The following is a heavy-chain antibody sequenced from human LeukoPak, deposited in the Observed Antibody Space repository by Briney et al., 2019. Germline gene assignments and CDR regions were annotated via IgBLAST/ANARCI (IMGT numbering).Heavy chain of an antibody. D-gene: IGHD5/OR15-5a*01. CDR3: TSHGSTYYFDY. CDR2: ISISGVTK. J-gene: IGHJ4*01. V-gene: IGHV3-48*03. Sequence: LAGGSLRLSCATSGFTFSRYYYNWVRQAPGKGLEWISYISISGVTKYYADSVRGRFTVSRDNARDSLYLQMDSLRAEDTANYYCTSHGSTYYFDYCGHGTQVTVSS. CDR1: GFTFSRYY.